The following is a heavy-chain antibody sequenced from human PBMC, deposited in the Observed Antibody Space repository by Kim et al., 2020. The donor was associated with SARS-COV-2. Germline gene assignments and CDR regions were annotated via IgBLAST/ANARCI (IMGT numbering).Heavy chain of an antibody. CDR3: AMDIEPDALDI. Sequence: TNSHPSPQSRVTISVDTSKNQFSLKLSSVTAADTAVYYCAMDIEPDALDIWGQGTMVTVSS. V-gene: IGHV4-34*01. J-gene: IGHJ3*02. CDR2: T.